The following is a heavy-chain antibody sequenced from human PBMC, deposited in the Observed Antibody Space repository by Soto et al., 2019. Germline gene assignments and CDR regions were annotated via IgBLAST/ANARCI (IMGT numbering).Heavy chain of an antibody. CDR3: ARGDSCISSSCQRPFYYYGLDV. D-gene: IGHD2-2*01. V-gene: IGHV3-7*01. Sequence: PGGSLRLSWVASGFSISNYWMSWVRQAPGKGLEWVANIKQDGSEKYYVESVKGRFTISRDDAENSLYLQLNSLRDEDTAMYYCARGDSCISSSCQRPFYYYGLDVWGQGTTVTVSS. CDR1: GFSISNYW. J-gene: IGHJ6*02. CDR2: IKQDGSEK.